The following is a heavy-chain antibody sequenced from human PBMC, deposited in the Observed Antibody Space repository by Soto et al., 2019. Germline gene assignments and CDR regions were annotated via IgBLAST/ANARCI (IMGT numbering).Heavy chain of an antibody. V-gene: IGHV3-30-3*01. CDR1: GFTFSSYA. Sequence: QVQLVESGGGVVQPARSLRLSCAASGFTFSSYAMHWVRQAPGKGLEWVAVISYDGSNKYYADSVKGRFTISRDNSKNTLYLQMNSLRAEDTAVYYCARDRIYSSSWYDYWGQGTLVTVSS. J-gene: IGHJ4*02. CDR3: ARDRIYSSSWYDY. D-gene: IGHD6-13*01. CDR2: ISYDGSNK.